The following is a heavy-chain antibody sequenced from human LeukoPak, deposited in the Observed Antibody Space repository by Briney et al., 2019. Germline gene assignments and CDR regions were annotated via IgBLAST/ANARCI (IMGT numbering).Heavy chain of an antibody. Sequence: GASVKVSCKASGYAFTVYYMHWVRQAPGQGLEWMGWVNPNSGGTNSAQKFQGRVTMTRDKTNSTAYMELSRLRFDDTAVYYCARGAGYSQSPPDYWGQGTLVTVSS. V-gene: IGHV1-2*02. D-gene: IGHD1-26*01. CDR3: ARGAGYSQSPPDY. J-gene: IGHJ4*02. CDR1: GYAFTVYY. CDR2: VNPNSGGT.